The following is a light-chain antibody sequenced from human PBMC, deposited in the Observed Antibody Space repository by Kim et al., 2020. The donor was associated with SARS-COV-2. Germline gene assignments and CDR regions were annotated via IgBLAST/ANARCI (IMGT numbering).Light chain of an antibody. V-gene: IGLV3-25*03. CDR3: QSADSSGTWV. CDR2: KDS. CDR1: VLPKQY. Sequence: SYELTQPPSVSVSPGQTARITCYGDVLPKQYAYWYQQKSGQAPVLLIYKDSERPSGIPERFSGSSSGTTVTLTISGVQAEDESDYYCQSADSSGTWVFGG. J-gene: IGLJ3*02.